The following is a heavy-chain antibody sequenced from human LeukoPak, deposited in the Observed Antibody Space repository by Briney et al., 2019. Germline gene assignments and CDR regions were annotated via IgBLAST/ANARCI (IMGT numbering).Heavy chain of an antibody. D-gene: IGHD3-10*01. CDR3: ASRLLWFGEFDAFDI. V-gene: IGHV4-59*08. CDR1: GGSFSGYY. J-gene: IGHJ3*02. Sequence: PSETLSLTCAVYGGSFSGYYWSWIRQPPGKGLEWIGYIYYSGSTNYNPSLKSRVTISVDTSKNQFSLKLSSVTAADTAVYYCASRLLWFGEFDAFDIWGQGTMVTVSS. CDR2: IYYSGST.